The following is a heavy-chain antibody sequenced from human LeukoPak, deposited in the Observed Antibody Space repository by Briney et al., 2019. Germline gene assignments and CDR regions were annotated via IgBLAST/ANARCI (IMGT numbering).Heavy chain of an antibody. Sequence: GGSLRLSCAASGFTFSDYYMSWIRQAPGKGLEWVAVISYDGSNKYYADSVKGRFTISRDNSKNTLYLQMNSLRVEDTAVYYCARSSRTLDYWGQGTLVTVSS. V-gene: IGHV3-30-3*01. CDR2: ISYDGSNK. D-gene: IGHD1-14*01. CDR3: ARSSRTLDY. J-gene: IGHJ4*02. CDR1: GFTFSDYY.